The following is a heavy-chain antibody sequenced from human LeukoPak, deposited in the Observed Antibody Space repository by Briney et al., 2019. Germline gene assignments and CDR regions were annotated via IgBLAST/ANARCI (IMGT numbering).Heavy chain of an antibody. CDR3: ARAYYYGGDAFDI. CDR2: IYHSGST. D-gene: IGHD3-10*01. CDR1: GGSISSGGYS. V-gene: IGHV4-30-2*01. J-gene: IGHJ3*02. Sequence: PSETLSLTCAVSGGSISSGGYSWSWIRQPPGKGLEWIGYIYHSGSTYYNPSLKSRVTISVDRSKNQFSLKLSSVTAADTAVYYCARAYYYGGDAFDIWGQGTMVTVSS.